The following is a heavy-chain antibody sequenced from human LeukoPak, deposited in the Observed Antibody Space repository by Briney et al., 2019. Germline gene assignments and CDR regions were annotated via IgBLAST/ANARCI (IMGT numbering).Heavy chain of an antibody. Sequence: SETLSLTCTVSGGSISSYYWSWIRQPPGKGLEWIGYIYYSGSTNYNPSLKSRVTISVDTSKNQFSPKLSSVTAADTAVYYFAGGVVRGVIPPYYYYGMDVWGQGTTVTVSS. CDR1: GGSISSYY. D-gene: IGHD3-10*01. CDR2: IYYSGST. CDR3: AGGVVRGVIPPYYYYGMDV. V-gene: IGHV4-59*01. J-gene: IGHJ6*02.